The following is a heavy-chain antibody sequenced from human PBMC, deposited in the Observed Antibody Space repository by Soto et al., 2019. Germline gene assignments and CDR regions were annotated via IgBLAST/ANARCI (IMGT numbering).Heavy chain of an antibody. V-gene: IGHV3-23*01. D-gene: IGHD6-19*01. Sequence: EVQLLESGGGLVQPGGSLRLSCAASGFTFSSYAMSWVRQAPVKGLEWVSAISGSGGSTYYADSVKGRFTISRDNSKITLYLQMNSLRAEDTAVYYCAKEGSDSSGWSQVDYWGQGTLVTVSS. CDR1: GFTFSSYA. CDR3: AKEGSDSSGWSQVDY. J-gene: IGHJ4*02. CDR2: ISGSGGST.